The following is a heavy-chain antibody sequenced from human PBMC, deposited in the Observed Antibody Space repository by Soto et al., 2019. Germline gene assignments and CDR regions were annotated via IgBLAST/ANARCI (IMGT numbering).Heavy chain of an antibody. V-gene: IGHV1-69*12. D-gene: IGHD5-12*01. J-gene: IGHJ4*02. CDR2: IVPIVDTS. CDR1: GGTFSSYA. CDR3: VRVVAIPGYPDN. Sequence: QVQLVQSGAEVRQPASSVKVSCKTSGGTFSSYAISWVRQAPGQGLEWMGGIVPIVDTSTYAQKFQGRVTITADASTSTVYMELSSLRSADTAVYYCVRVVAIPGYPDNWGQGTLVTVSS.